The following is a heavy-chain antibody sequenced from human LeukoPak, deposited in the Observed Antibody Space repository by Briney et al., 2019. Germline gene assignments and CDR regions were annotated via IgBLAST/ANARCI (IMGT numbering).Heavy chain of an antibody. CDR1: GGSISGYY. V-gene: IGHV4-34*01. D-gene: IGHD5-12*01. CDR3: ARDVGAGGYEY. CDR2: INYSGSI. J-gene: IGHJ4*02. Sequence: PSETLSLTCAVYGGSISGYYWSWLRQPPGKGLEWIGEINYSGSINYNPSLKSRVTISVDTSKNQFSLKLSSVTAADTAVYYCARDVGAGGYEYWGQGTPVTVSS.